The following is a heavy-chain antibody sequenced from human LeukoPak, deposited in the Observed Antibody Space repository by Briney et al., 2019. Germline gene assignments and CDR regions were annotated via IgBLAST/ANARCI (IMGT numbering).Heavy chain of an antibody. Sequence: SETLSLTCSVSGDSISNYYWSWIRQPPGKGLEWIGYIYYTGSTNYNPSLKSRVTISLDTSKNRFSLKLTSVTAADTAVYYCARYSYGGYHFDYWGRGTRVTVSS. D-gene: IGHD5-18*01. CDR1: GDSISNYY. CDR3: ARYSYGGYHFDY. CDR2: IYYTGST. J-gene: IGHJ4*02. V-gene: IGHV4-59*08.